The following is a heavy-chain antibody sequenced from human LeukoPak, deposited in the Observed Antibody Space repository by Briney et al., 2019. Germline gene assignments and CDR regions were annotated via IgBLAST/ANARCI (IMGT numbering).Heavy chain of an antibody. J-gene: IGHJ4*02. V-gene: IGHV1-3*01. CDR2: INAGNSNR. Sequence: ASVKVSCKASGYTFTSYAIHWVRQAPGQRLEWMGWINAGNSNRNYSQKFQDRVTITRETSATTAYMELNSLTSEDTAVYYCARVSDDSGWNFDYWGQGTLVTVSS. CDR1: GYTFTSYA. D-gene: IGHD6-19*01. CDR3: ARVSDDSGWNFDY.